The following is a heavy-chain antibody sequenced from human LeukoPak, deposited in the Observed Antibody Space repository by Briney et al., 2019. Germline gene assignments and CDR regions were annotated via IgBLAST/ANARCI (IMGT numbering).Heavy chain of an antibody. J-gene: IGHJ4*02. CDR3: ARSNIVVVPAYDW. V-gene: IGHV4-34*01. D-gene: IGHD2-2*01. CDR2: INHSGST. Sequence: SETLSLTCAVYGGSFSGYYWSWIRPPPGKGLEWIGEINHSGSTNYNPSLKSRVTISVDTSKNQFSLKLSSVTAADTAVYYCARSNIVVVPAYDWWGQGTLVTVSS. CDR1: GGSFSGYY.